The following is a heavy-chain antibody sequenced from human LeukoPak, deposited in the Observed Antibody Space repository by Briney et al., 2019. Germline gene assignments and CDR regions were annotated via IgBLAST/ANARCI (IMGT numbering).Heavy chain of an antibody. D-gene: IGHD4-11*01. CDR3: ASTGHTTVTLDY. Sequence: PSQTLSLTCTVSGGSISSYYWSWIRQPPGKGLEWIGYIYYSGSTNYNPSLKSRVTMSVDTSKNQFSLKLSSVTAADTAVYYCASTGHTTVTLDYWGQGTLVTVSS. CDR2: IYYSGST. J-gene: IGHJ4*02. CDR1: GGSISSYY. V-gene: IGHV4-59*12.